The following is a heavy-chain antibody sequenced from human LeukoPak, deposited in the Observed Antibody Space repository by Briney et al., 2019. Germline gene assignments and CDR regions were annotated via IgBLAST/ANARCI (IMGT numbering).Heavy chain of an antibody. J-gene: IGHJ3*02. Sequence: PSQTLSLTCTVSGGSISSGSYYWSWIRQPAGKGLEWIGRIYTSGSTNYNPSLKSRVTISVDTSKNQFSLKLSSVTAADTAVYYCARVGVTSSSWFLGAFDIWGQGTMVTVSS. CDR3: ARVGVTSSSWFLGAFDI. D-gene: IGHD6-13*01. V-gene: IGHV4-61*02. CDR1: GGSISSGSYY. CDR2: IYTSGST.